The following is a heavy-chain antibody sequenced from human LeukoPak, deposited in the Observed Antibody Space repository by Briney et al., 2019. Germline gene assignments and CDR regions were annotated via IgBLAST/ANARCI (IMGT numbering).Heavy chain of an antibody. J-gene: IGHJ4*02. D-gene: IGHD3-10*01. Sequence: GASVKVSCKASGFTFTSSAMQWVRQARGQRLEGIGWIVVGSGNTNYAQKFQERVTITRDMSTSTAYMELSSLRPEDTAVYYCAAAYYYGSGSPHGGVYWGQGTLVTVSS. CDR1: GFTFTSSA. CDR2: IVVGSGNT. V-gene: IGHV1-58*02. CDR3: AAAYYYGSGSPHGGVY.